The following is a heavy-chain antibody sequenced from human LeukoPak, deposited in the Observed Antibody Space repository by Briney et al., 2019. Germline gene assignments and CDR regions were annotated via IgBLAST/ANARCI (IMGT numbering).Heavy chain of an antibody. CDR1: GFTFSSYA. J-gene: IGHJ4*02. CDR2: ISGGGGST. V-gene: IGHV3-23*01. CDR3: AKDRAYSSSWYDRDY. Sequence: HAGGSLRLSCAASGFTFSSYAMSWVRQAPGKGLEWVSAISGGGGSTYYADSVKGRFSISRDNSKNTLYLQMNSLRAEDTAVYYCAKDRAYSSSWYDRDYWGQGTLVTVSS. D-gene: IGHD6-13*01.